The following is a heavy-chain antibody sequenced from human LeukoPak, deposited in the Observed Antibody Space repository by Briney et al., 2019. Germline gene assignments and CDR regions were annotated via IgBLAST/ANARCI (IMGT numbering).Heavy chain of an antibody. CDR1: GFTFSSYW. V-gene: IGHV3-7*01. J-gene: IGHJ4*02. CDR3: ARTEVGAFDYYFDY. D-gene: IGHD1-26*01. CDR2: IKQDGSEK. Sequence: GGSLRLSCAASGFTFSSYWMSWVRQAPGKGLEWVANIKQDGSEKYYVDSVKGRFTISRDNAKNSLYLQMNSLRAEDTAVYYCARTEVGAFDYYFDYWGQGTLVTVSS.